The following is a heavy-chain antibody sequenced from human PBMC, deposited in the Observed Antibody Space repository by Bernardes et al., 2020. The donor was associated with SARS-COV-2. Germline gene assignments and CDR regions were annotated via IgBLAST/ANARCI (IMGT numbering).Heavy chain of an antibody. CDR2: INYSGST. Sequence: ETLSLTCAVYGGSLSGYYWNWIRQPPGKGLEWIGEINYSGSTNYNPSLKSRITISVDTSKNQFSLKLTSVTAADAAKYFCARGNGDYGGGYFYYYGMDVWGQGTTVTISS. CDR3: ARGNGDYGGGYFYYYGMDV. J-gene: IGHJ6*02. D-gene: IGHD4-17*01. CDR1: GGSLSGYY. V-gene: IGHV4-34*01.